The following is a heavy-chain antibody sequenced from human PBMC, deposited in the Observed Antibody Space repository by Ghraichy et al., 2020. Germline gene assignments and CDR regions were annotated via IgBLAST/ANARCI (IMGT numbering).Heavy chain of an antibody. CDR3: ARESMVRGVTHDY. J-gene: IGHJ4*02. V-gene: IGHV4-34*01. D-gene: IGHD3-10*01. CDR2: INHSGST. Sequence: SHTLSLTCAVYGGSFSGYYWSWIRQPPGKGLEWIGEINHSGSTNYNPSLKSRVTISVDTSKNQFSLKLSSVTAADTAVYYCARESMVRGVTHDYWGQGTLVTVSS. CDR1: GGSFSGYY.